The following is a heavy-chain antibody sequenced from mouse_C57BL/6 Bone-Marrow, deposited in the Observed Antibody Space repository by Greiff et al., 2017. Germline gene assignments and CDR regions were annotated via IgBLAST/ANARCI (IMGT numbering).Heavy chain of an antibody. CDR2: IRSKSNNYAT. Sequence: EVKVVESGGGLVQPKGSLKLSCAASGFSFNTYAMNWVRQAPGKGLEWVARIRSKSNNYATYYADSVKDRFTISRDDSESMLYLQMNNLKTEDPAMYYCVRQYGSSFDYWGQGTTLTVSS. CDR3: VRQYGSSFDY. J-gene: IGHJ2*01. CDR1: GFSFNTYA. V-gene: IGHV10-1*01. D-gene: IGHD1-1*01.